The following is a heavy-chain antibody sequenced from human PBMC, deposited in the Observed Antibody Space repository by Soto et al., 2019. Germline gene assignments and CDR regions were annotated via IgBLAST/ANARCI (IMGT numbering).Heavy chain of an antibody. D-gene: IGHD3-9*01. V-gene: IGHV4-4*02. CDR1: GGSISSSNW. CDR3: GSSDLEGDDVLTGPYYYYGRDV. Sequence: QVQLQESGPGLVKPSGTLSLTCAVSGGSISSSNWWSWVRQPPGKGLEWIGEIYPSGSTNYNPSLKSRVTISVDKSKNQFSLKLSSVTAAHTAVYYCGSSDLEGDDVLTGPYYYYGRDVWGQGTTVTVSS. J-gene: IGHJ6*02. CDR2: IYPSGST.